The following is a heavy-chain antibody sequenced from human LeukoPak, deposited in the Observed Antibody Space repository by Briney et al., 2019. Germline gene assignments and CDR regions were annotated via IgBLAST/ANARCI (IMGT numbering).Heavy chain of an antibody. CDR3: ARGLGGDGR. Sequence: PSETLSLTCAVYGGSFSGYYWSWIRQPPGKGLEWIGEINHSGSTNYNPSLKSRVTISVDTSKNQFSLKLSSVTAADTAVYYCARGLGGDGRWGQGTLVTVSS. V-gene: IGHV4-34*01. CDR2: INHSGST. J-gene: IGHJ4*02. D-gene: IGHD2-21*02. CDR1: GGSFSGYY.